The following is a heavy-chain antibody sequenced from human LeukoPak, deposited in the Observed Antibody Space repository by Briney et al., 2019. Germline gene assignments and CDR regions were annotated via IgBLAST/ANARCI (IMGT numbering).Heavy chain of an antibody. Sequence: GGSLRLSCAASGFTFSSYEMNWVRQAPGKGLEWVSYISSSGSTIYYADSVKGRFTISRDNAKNSLYLQMNSLRAEDTAVYYCAREVIRGGSCYYYYMDVWGKGTTVTVSS. D-gene: IGHD1-26*01. CDR2: ISSSGSTI. J-gene: IGHJ6*03. CDR3: AREVIRGGSCYYYYMDV. V-gene: IGHV3-48*03. CDR1: GFTFSSYE.